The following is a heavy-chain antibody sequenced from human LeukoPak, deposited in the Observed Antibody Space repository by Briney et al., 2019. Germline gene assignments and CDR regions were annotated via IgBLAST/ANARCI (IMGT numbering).Heavy chain of an antibody. V-gene: IGHV1-2*02. CDR1: GYTFTGYY. CDR2: INPNSGAT. CDR3: ARGGGRYHVDY. D-gene: IGHD1-26*01. J-gene: IGHJ4*02. Sequence: ASVKVSCKASGYTFTGYYMHWVRQAPGQGLEWMGWINPNSGATKSAQRFQGRVTMTRDTFSSTVHIDLSRLTSDDTAMYYCARGGGRYHVDYWGQGTLVTVSS.